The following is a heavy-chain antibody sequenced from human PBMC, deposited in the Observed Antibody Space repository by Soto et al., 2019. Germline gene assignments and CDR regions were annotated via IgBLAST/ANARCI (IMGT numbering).Heavy chain of an antibody. D-gene: IGHD3-10*01. CDR1: GYTFTSYY. CDR2: INPSGGST. CDR3: AREVEVRGVIIASYYYMDV. Sequence: ASVKVSCKASGYTFTSYYMHWVRQAPGQGLEWMGIINPSGGSTSYAQKFQGRVTMTRDTSTSTVYMELSSLRSEDTAVYYCAREVEVRGVIIASYYYMDVWGKGTTVTVSS. V-gene: IGHV1-46*03. J-gene: IGHJ6*03.